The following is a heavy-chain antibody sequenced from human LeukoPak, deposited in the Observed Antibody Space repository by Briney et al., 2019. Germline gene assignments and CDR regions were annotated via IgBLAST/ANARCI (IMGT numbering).Heavy chain of an antibody. CDR3: ARSPTSSWGIDY. CDR2: IWYDGSNK. J-gene: IGHJ4*02. D-gene: IGHD6-13*01. Sequence: GGSLRLSCAASGFTFSSYGMHWVRRAPGKGLEWVAVIWYDGSNKYYADSVKGRFTISRDNSKNTLYLQMNSLRAEDTAVYYCARSPTSSWGIDYWGQGTLVTVSS. V-gene: IGHV3-33*01. CDR1: GFTFSSYG.